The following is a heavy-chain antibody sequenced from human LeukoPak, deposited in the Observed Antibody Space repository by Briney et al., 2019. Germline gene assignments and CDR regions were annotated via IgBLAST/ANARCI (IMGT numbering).Heavy chain of an antibody. CDR3: ARDDQLWFGEFNHFDY. D-gene: IGHD3-10*01. CDR2: ISAYNGNT. CDR1: GYTFTSYG. V-gene: IGHV1-18*01. Sequence: WASVNVSCKASGYTFTSYGISWVRQAPGQGLEWMGWISAYNGNTNYAQKLQGRVTMTTDTSTSTAYMGLRSLRSDDTAVYYCARDDQLWFGEFNHFDYWGQGTLVTVSS. J-gene: IGHJ4*02.